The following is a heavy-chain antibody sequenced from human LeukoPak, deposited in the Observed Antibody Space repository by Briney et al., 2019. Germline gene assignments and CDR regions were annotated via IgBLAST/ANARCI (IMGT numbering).Heavy chain of an antibody. CDR1: GFTFSTYA. CDR2: TSGSGGTT. V-gene: IGHV3-23*01. D-gene: IGHD4-17*01. Sequence: PGGSLRLSCAASGFTFSTYAMNWVRQAPGKGLEWVSGTSGSGGTTYYADSVKGRFTISRDNSKNTLYLQMNYLRAEDTAVYYCARHLSGDDIWGQGTMVTVSS. CDR3: ARHLSGDDI. J-gene: IGHJ3*02.